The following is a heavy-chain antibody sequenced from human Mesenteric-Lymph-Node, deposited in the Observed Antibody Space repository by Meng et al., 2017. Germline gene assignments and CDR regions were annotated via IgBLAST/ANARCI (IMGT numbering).Heavy chain of an antibody. V-gene: IGHV4-4*02. CDR1: GGSISSSNW. CDR3: ARTHFYDSSNYGFDY. Sequence: QVQLQGAGPGLVKPSGTLSLTCAVSGGSISSSNWWSWVRQPPGKGLEWIGEIYHSGSTNYNPSLKSRVTISVDTSKNQFSLKLSSVTAADTAVYYCARTHFYDSSNYGFDYWGQGTLVTVSS. D-gene: IGHD3-22*01. CDR2: IYHSGST. J-gene: IGHJ4*02.